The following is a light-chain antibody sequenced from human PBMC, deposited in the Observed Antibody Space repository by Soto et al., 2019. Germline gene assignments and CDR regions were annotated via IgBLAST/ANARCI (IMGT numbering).Light chain of an antibody. CDR1: HTISSSY. V-gene: IGKV3-20*01. CDR3: QQYVTSSPRT. J-gene: IGKJ1*01. CDR2: GIS. Sequence: IVLTQSPGTLSLSPGERATLSCMASHTISSSYLAWYQQKPGQAPRLLMYGISRRSTGIPDRFSGSGSGKDFTLTITRLEPEDFAVYYCQQYVTSSPRTFGQGTKVDIK.